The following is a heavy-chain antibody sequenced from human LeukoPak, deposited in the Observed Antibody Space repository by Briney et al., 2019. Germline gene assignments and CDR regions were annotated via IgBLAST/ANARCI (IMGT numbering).Heavy chain of an antibody. CDR3: ARGEYSSSPEDY. CDR1: GGSISSYY. Sequence: SETLSLTCTVSGGSISSYYWSWIRQPPGKGLEWIGYIYYSGSTNYNPSLKSRVTISVDTFKNQFSLKLSSVTAADTAVYYCARGEYSSSPEDYWGQGTLVTVSS. V-gene: IGHV4-59*01. J-gene: IGHJ4*02. D-gene: IGHD6-6*01. CDR2: IYYSGST.